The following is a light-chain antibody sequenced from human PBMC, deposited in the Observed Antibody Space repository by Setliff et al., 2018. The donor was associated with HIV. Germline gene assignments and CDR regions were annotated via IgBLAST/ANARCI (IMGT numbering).Light chain of an antibody. J-gene: IGLJ1*01. CDR1: SSDVGGYNY. CDR2: EVT. V-gene: IGLV2-14*01. Sequence: QSALAQPASVSGSPGQSIIISCTGTSSDVGGYNYVSWYQQHPGKAPKLIIYEVTNRPSGVSDRFSGSKSVNTASLTISGLQTEDDADYYCNSYTTSGTRVFGTGTKVTVL. CDR3: NSYTTSGTRV.